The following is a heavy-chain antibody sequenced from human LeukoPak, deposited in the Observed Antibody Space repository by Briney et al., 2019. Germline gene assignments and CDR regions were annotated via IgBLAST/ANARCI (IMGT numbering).Heavy chain of an antibody. V-gene: IGHV3-30*18. D-gene: IGHD1-14*01. Sequence: QPGGSLTLSCAASGFSVSSYGVHWVRQGPAKGLDVEGMISHYENNKYYADSVKGRFTSSRVNSKNTLYLQMNSLRAQDTAVYYCGKEYLSGFDPWGQGTVVTVSS. CDR2: ISHYENNK. CDR1: GFSVSSYG. J-gene: IGHJ5*02. CDR3: GKEYLSGFDP.